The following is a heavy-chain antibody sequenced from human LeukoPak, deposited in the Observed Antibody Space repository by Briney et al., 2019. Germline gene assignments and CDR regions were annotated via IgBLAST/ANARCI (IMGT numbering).Heavy chain of an antibody. CDR3: ARGTVTTYYYYYGMDV. V-gene: IGHV3-7*03. J-gene: IGHJ6*02. Sequence: GGSLRLSCAASGFTFSSYWMSWVRQDPGKGPEWVANIKQDGSEKYYVDSVKGRFTISRDNAKNSLYLQMNSLRAEDTAVYYCARGTVTTYYYYYGMDVWGQGTTVTVSS. D-gene: IGHD4-17*01. CDR1: GFTFSSYW. CDR2: IKQDGSEK.